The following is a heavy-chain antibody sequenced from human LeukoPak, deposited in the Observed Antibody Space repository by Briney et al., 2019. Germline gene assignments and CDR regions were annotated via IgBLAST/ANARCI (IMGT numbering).Heavy chain of an antibody. D-gene: IGHD3-3*01. Sequence: TAGSLRLSCAASGFTFSSYAMSWVRQPPGKGLEWVSAISGSGGSTYYADSVNGRFTISRDNSKNTLYLQMNSVRAEDTAVYYCAKDADLGFDPWGQGTLVTVSS. CDR1: GFTFSSYA. V-gene: IGHV3-23*01. J-gene: IGHJ5*02. CDR2: ISGSGGST. CDR3: AKDADLGFDP.